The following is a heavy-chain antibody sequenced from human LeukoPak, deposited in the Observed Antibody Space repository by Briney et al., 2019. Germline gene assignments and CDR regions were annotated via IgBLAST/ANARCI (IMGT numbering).Heavy chain of an antibody. Sequence: GGSLRLSCAASGFTFSSYSMNWVRQAPGKGLEWVSSISSSSSYIYYADSVKGRFTISRDNAKNTLYLQMNSLRAEDTAVYYCARRAGGYSHPYDYWGQGILVTVSS. V-gene: IGHV3-21*04. CDR2: ISSSSSYI. CDR1: GFTFSSYS. CDR3: ARRAGGYSHPYDY. D-gene: IGHD4-23*01. J-gene: IGHJ4*02.